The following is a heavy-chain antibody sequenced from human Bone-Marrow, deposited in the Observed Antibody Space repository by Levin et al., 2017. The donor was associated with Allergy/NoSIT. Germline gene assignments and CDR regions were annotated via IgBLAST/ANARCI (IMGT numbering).Heavy chain of an antibody. D-gene: IGHD1-26*01. Sequence: SSETLSLTCTVSGGSISNYYWSWIRQPPGKGLEWIGYIYYSGTTNYNPSLKSRVTMSVDTSKNQFSLKVRSLTAADTAVYYCARRRRMPVGEGSLSGDFDIWGQGTMVTVSS. J-gene: IGHJ3*02. CDR2: IYYSGTT. CDR3: ARRRRMPVGEGSLSGDFDI. V-gene: IGHV4-59*08. CDR1: GGSISNYY.